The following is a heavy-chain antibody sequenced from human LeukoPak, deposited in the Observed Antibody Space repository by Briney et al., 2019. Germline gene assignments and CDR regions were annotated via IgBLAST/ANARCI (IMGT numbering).Heavy chain of an antibody. CDR3: ARVSSGWFVYFDY. V-gene: IGHV4-59*08. D-gene: IGHD6-19*01. CDR1: GGSISSYY. Sequence: PSETLSLTCTVSGGSISSYYWSWIRQPPGKGLEWIGFIYYSGSTNYNPSLKSRVTISVDTSKNQFSLKLSSVTAADTAVYYCARVSSGWFVYFDYWGQGTLVTVSS. J-gene: IGHJ4*02. CDR2: IYYSGST.